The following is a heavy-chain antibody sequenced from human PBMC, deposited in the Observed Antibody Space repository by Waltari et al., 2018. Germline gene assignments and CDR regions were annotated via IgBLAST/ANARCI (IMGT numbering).Heavy chain of an antibody. D-gene: IGHD3-22*01. V-gene: IGHV1-69*08. CDR3: ARDREHYYDSSGSYY. CDR2: IIPILGIA. J-gene: IGHJ4*02. CDR1: GGTFSSYT. Sequence: QVQLVQSGAEVKKPGSSVKVSCKASGGTFSSYTISWVRQAPGQGLEWMGRIIPILGIANYAQKFQGRVTITADKSTSTAYMELSSLRSEDTAVYYCARDREHYYDSSGSYYWGQGTLVTVSS.